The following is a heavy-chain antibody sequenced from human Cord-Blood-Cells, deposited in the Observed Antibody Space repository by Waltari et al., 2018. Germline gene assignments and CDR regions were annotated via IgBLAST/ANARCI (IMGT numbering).Heavy chain of an antibody. CDR3: ARVGGGGGYSYGYVDY. CDR1: GGTFSSYA. V-gene: IGHV1-69*09. Sequence: VQLVQSGAEVKNPGSSVKVSCKASGGTFSSYAISCVRPAPGQGLEWMGRLIPILGLANYAQKFQGRVTITADKPTSTAYMELSSLRPEDTAVYYCARVGGGGGYSYGYVDYWGQGTLVTVSS. D-gene: IGHD5-18*01. CDR2: LIPILGLA. J-gene: IGHJ4*02.